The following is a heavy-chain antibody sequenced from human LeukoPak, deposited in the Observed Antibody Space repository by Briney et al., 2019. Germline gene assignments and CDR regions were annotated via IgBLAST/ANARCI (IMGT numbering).Heavy chain of an antibody. V-gene: IGHV3-30*18. Sequence: GGSLRLSCAASGFIFSSYGMHWVRQSPGTGLEWVAVISYDGSDTYYTDSVKGRFTISRDNSKSTIYLQMNSLRAEDTAVYYCAKVFSYDFWSGYYYYFDYWGQGTLVTVSS. CDR1: GFIFSSYG. CDR3: AKVFSYDFWSGYYYYFDY. D-gene: IGHD3-3*01. CDR2: ISYDGSDT. J-gene: IGHJ4*02.